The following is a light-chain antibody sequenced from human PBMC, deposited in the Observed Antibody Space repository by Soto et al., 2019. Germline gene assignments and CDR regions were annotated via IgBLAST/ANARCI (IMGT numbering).Light chain of an antibody. CDR2: GAS. CDR1: QSVSSSY. Sequence: EIVLTQSPGTLSLSPGERATLSCRASQSVSSSYLAWYQQKPGQAPRLLIYGASSRATGIPDRFSGSGSGTDITLTISRLEPEDFAVYYCQQYGSTFTFGPGTIVDIK. CDR3: QQYGSTFT. V-gene: IGKV3-20*01. J-gene: IGKJ3*01.